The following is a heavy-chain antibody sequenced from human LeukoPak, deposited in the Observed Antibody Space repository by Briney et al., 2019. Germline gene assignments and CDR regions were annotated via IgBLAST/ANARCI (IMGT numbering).Heavy chain of an antibody. Sequence: ASVKVSCKASGYTFTGYYMHWVRQAPGQGLEWMGWINPNSGGTNYAQKFQGRVTMTRDTSISTAYMELSRLRSDDTAVYYCARMGVLLWFGESMGDDAFDIWGQGTMVTVSS. CDR3: ARMGVLLWFGESMGDDAFDI. CDR2: INPNSGGT. CDR1: GYTFTGYY. J-gene: IGHJ3*02. V-gene: IGHV1-2*02. D-gene: IGHD3-10*01.